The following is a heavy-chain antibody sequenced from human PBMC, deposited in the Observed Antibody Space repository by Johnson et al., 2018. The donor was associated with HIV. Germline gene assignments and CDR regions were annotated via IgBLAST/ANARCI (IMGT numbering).Heavy chain of an antibody. V-gene: IGHV3-23*04. CDR3: ARLFYYEAFDI. D-gene: IGHD3-10*01. Sequence: EVQLVESGGGLVQPGGSLRLSCAASGFTFSSYAMSWVRQAPGKGLEWVSAISGRGGSTYSAESVKGRFTISRDNSKNTRYLQMNSLRAEETAVYYCARLFYYEAFDIWGQGTMVTVSS. CDR1: GFTFSSYA. CDR2: ISGRGGST. J-gene: IGHJ3*02.